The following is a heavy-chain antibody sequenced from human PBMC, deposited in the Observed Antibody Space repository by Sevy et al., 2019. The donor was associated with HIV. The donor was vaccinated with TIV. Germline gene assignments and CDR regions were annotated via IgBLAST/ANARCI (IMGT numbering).Heavy chain of an antibody. Sequence: SETLSLACTVSSDSISSSSYYWAWIRQPPGKGLEWIGSIYYSGSTYYNPSLKSRITISVDTSKNQFSLKLSSVTAADTAVYYCARLGGDSSGYYLTNFDYWGQGTLVTVSS. CDR3: ARLGGDSSGYYLTNFDY. V-gene: IGHV4-39*01. CDR1: SDSISSSSYY. D-gene: IGHD3-22*01. CDR2: IYYSGST. J-gene: IGHJ4*02.